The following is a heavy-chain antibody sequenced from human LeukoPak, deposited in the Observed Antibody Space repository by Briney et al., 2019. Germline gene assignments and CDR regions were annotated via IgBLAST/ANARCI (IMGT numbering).Heavy chain of an antibody. CDR1: GGSISSYY. CDR3: ARSMRVVTAIIY. Sequence: SETLSLTCTVSGGSISSYYWSWIRQPPGKGLEWIGEINHSGSTNYNPSLKSRVTISVDTSKNQFSLKLSSVTAADTAVYYCARSMRVVTAIIYWGQGTLVTVSS. D-gene: IGHD2-21*02. V-gene: IGHV4-34*01. J-gene: IGHJ4*02. CDR2: INHSGST.